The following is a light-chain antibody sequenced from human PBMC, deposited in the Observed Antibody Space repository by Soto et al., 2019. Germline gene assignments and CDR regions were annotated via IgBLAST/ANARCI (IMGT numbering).Light chain of an antibody. Sequence: QSVLTQPRSVSGSPGQSVTISCTGTSSDVGGYNYVSWYQQHPGKAPKLMIYDVSKRPSGVPDRFSGSKPGSTASLTISWLQAEDDADYYCCSYAGSYVVFGGGTKLTVL. V-gene: IGLV2-11*01. CDR2: DVS. CDR1: SSDVGGYNY. CDR3: CSYAGSYVV. J-gene: IGLJ2*01.